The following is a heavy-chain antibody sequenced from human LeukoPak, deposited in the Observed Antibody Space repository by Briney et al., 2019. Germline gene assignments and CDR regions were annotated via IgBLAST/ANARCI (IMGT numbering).Heavy chain of an antibody. Sequence: GGSLRLSCAASGFTFSSSAMHWVRQAPGKGLEWVAVISYDGSNKYYADSVKGRFTISRDNSKNTLYLQMNSLRAEDTAVYYCAILAAAGTIDYWGQGTLVTVSS. V-gene: IGHV3-30*04. CDR3: AILAAAGTIDY. CDR1: GFTFSSSA. CDR2: ISYDGSNK. D-gene: IGHD6-13*01. J-gene: IGHJ4*02.